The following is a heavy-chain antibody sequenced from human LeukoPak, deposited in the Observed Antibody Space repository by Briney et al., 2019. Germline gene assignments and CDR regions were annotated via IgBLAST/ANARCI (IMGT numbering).Heavy chain of an antibody. V-gene: IGHV4-34*01. CDR3: ARVYSSSWLIDY. Sequence: PSGTLSPTCAVYGGSFSGYYWSWIRQPPGKGLEWIGEINHSGSTNYNPSLKSRVTISVDTSKNQFSLKLSSVTAADTAVYYCARVYSSSWLIDYWGQGTLVTVSS. CDR2: INHSGST. CDR1: GGSFSGYY. D-gene: IGHD6-13*01. J-gene: IGHJ4*02.